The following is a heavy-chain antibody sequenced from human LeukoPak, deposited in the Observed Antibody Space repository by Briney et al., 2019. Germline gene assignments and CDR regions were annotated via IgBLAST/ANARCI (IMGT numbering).Heavy chain of an antibody. V-gene: IGHV3-30*04. CDR2: ISYDGSNK. Sequence: GGSLRLSCAASGFTFSSYAMHWVRQALGKGLEWVAVISYDGSNKYYADSVKGRFTISRDNSKNTLYLQMNSLRAEDTAVYYCARAPLGSSGWLFDYWGQGTLVTVSS. CDR3: ARAPLGSSGWLFDY. D-gene: IGHD6-19*01. J-gene: IGHJ4*02. CDR1: GFTFSSYA.